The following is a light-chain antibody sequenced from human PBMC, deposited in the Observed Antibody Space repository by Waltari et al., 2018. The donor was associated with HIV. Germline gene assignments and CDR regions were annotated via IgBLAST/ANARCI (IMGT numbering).Light chain of an antibody. CDR2: RSN. J-gene: IGLJ3*02. Sequence: QSVLPQPPSASGPPGQRVTISCSGRRSNLGSNYVYWYQQLPGPAPKPLIYRSNQRPSGVPDRFSGSKSGTSASLAISGLRSEDEADYYCAAWDDSLSGPVFGGGTKLTVL. CDR1: RSNLGSNY. V-gene: IGLV1-47*01. CDR3: AAWDDSLSGPV.